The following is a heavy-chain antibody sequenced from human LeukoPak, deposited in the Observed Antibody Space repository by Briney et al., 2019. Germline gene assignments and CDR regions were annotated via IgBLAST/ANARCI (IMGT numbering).Heavy chain of an antibody. J-gene: IGHJ4*02. Sequence: SETLSLTCTVSGGSVGSRIYYWGWIRQPPGKGLEWIGSIYYSGSTSYNPSLKSRVTISVDTSKNQFSLKLTSVTAADTAVYYCASRNDILTGYVFDFWGQGTLVTVSS. CDR1: GGSVGSRIYY. CDR3: ASRNDILTGYVFDF. D-gene: IGHD3-9*01. V-gene: IGHV4-39*01. CDR2: IYYSGST.